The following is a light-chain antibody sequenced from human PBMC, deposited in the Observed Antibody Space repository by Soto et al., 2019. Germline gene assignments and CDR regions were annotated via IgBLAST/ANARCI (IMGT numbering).Light chain of an antibody. Sequence: EIMLTQSPGTLSLSPGERATLSCRASQSIANNDLAWYQQKPGQTPRLLIYGASSRATGISDRFSGSGSGTEFTLTISNLQSEDFAVYYCQQYDQWPPLTFGGGTKVDI. CDR1: QSIANND. CDR2: GAS. CDR3: QQYDQWPPLT. J-gene: IGKJ4*01. V-gene: IGKV3-20*01.